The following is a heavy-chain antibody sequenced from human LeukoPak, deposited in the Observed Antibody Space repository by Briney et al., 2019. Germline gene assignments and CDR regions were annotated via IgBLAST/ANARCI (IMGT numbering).Heavy chain of an antibody. Sequence: SETLSLTCAVYIGSFSGYYWSWIRQTPGKGLEWIGEINHSGSTYYNPSLESRVTISVGPSKNQFSLNLHSVTAADTAVYYCARGVTSALSYYDGMDVWGQGTTVTVSS. CDR1: IGSFSGYY. V-gene: IGHV4-34*01. J-gene: IGHJ6*02. CDR3: ARGVTSALSYYDGMDV. D-gene: IGHD2/OR15-2a*01. CDR2: INHSGST.